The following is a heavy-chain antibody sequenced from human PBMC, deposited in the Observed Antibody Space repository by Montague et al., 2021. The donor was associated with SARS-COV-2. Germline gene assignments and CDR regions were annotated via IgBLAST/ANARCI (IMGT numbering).Heavy chain of an antibody. CDR3: AKDIYGSGSYSDNFDY. V-gene: IGHV3-23*01. CDR2: ISGSDGST. Sequence: SLRLSCAASGFTFSSYAMSWVRQAPGKGLEWVSAISGSDGSTYYADSVKGRFTISRDNSKNTLYLQMNSLRAEDTAVYYCAKDIYGSGSYSDNFDYWGQGTLVTVSS. D-gene: IGHD3-10*01. J-gene: IGHJ4*02. CDR1: GFTFSSYA.